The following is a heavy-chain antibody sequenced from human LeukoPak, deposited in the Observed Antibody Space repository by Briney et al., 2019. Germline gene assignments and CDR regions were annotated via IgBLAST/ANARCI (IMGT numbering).Heavy chain of an antibody. CDR1: GFTFSSYA. V-gene: IGHV3-23*01. D-gene: IGHD2-21*01. J-gene: IGHJ4*02. CDR3: AKFLPTHIVVANYYFDY. CDR2: ISGSGGST. Sequence: GGSLRLSCAASGFTFSSYAMSWVHQAPGKGLEWVSAISGSGGSTYYADSVKGRFTISRDNSKNTLYLQMNSLRAEDTAVYYCAKFLPTHIVVANYYFDYWGQGTLVTVSS.